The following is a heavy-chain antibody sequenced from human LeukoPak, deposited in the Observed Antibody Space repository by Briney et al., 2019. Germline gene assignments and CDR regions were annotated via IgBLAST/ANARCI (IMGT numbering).Heavy chain of an antibody. CDR3: ARVLNYYDSSGYSFDY. J-gene: IGHJ4*02. CDR2: IYYSGST. V-gene: IGHV4-39*07. CDR1: GGSISSSSYY. D-gene: IGHD3-22*01. Sequence: SETLSLTCTVSGGSISSSSYYWGWIRQPPGKGLEWIGSIYYSGSTYYNPSLKSRVTISVDTSKNQFSLKLSSVTAADTAVYYSARVLNYYDSSGYSFDYWGQGTLVTVSS.